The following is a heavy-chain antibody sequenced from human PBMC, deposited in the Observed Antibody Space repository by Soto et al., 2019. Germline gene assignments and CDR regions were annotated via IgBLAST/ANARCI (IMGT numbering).Heavy chain of an antibody. J-gene: IGHJ4*02. Sequence: PSETLSLTCAVSGGSISSGGYSWSWIRQSPEKGLEWIGCIYPTGTTYYHPSLKSRVTISVDTSKNQFSLNVNSVTAADTAVYYCARVGVEDAVAGAFEYWGRGSLVTVS. CDR1: GGSISSGGYS. CDR3: ARVGVEDAVAGAFEY. CDR2: IYPTGTT. V-gene: IGHV4-30-2*06. D-gene: IGHD6-19*01.